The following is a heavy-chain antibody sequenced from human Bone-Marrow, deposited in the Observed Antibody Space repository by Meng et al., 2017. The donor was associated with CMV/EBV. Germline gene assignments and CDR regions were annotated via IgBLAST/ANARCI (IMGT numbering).Heavy chain of an antibody. CDR2: ISTYNGNT. CDR1: GYTFTNYG. Sequence: ASVKVSCKASGYTFTNYGISWVRQAPGQGLEWMGWISTYNGNTQCAQKFQGRVTMTTDTSTSTAYMELRSLRSDDTAVYYCAKDSPYSGSYLYWGRGTLVTVSS. V-gene: IGHV1-18*01. CDR3: AKDSPYSGSYLY. J-gene: IGHJ4*02. D-gene: IGHD1-26*01.